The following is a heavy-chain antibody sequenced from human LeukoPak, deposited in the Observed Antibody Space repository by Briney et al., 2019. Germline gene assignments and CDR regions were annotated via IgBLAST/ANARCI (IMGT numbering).Heavy chain of an antibody. Sequence: GGSLRLSCAASGFTFSSYATHWVRQAPGKGLEWVAGISYEGSNKYYADSVKGRFTISRDNSKNTLYLQMNSLRAEDTAVYYCARGPYYYDSSGYLDYWGQGTLVTVSS. V-gene: IGHV3-30-3*01. CDR3: ARGPYYYDSSGYLDY. CDR1: GFTFSSYA. D-gene: IGHD3-22*01. CDR2: ISYEGSNK. J-gene: IGHJ4*02.